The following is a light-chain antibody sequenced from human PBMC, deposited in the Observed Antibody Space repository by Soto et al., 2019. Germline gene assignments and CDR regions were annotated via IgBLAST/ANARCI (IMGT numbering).Light chain of an antibody. Sequence: QLVLTQPASVSGSPGQSITISCTGTSSDVGGYNFVSWYQQHPGKAPKLMIYEVSNRPSGVSNRFSGSKSGNTASLTISGLQAEDEADYYCSSCTSSSTVVFGGGTKLTVL. CDR2: EVS. CDR3: SSCTSSSTVV. CDR1: SSDVGGYNF. J-gene: IGLJ2*01. V-gene: IGLV2-14*01.